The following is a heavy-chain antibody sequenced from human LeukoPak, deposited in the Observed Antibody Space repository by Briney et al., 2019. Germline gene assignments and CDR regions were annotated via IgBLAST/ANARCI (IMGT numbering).Heavy chain of an antibody. CDR2: ISVYNGNT. J-gene: IGHJ4*02. D-gene: IGHD3-10*01. V-gene: IGHV1-18*01. CDR3: ARDRSGRGFYGSGSYYSLEY. Sequence: ASVKVSCKASGYTFTSYGISWVRQAPGQGLECMGWISVYNGNTNYAQKLQGRVTMTTDTSTSTAYMELRSLRSDDTAVYYCARDRSGRGFYGSGSYYSLEYWGQGTLVTVSS. CDR1: GYTFTSYG.